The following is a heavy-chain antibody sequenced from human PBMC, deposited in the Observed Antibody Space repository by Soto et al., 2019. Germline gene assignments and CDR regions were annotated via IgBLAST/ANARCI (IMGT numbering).Heavy chain of an antibody. CDR2: IHHSGST. Sequence: SETLSLTCAASGGSISSGGYSWSWIRRPPGKGLEWIGYIHHSGSTYYNPSLKSRVTISVDRSKNQFSLKLSSVTAADTAVYYCARGGIVVVPAAMGAFDIWGQGTMVTVSS. D-gene: IGHD2-2*01. CDR1: GGSISSGGYS. CDR3: ARGGIVVVPAAMGAFDI. J-gene: IGHJ3*02. V-gene: IGHV4-30-2*01.